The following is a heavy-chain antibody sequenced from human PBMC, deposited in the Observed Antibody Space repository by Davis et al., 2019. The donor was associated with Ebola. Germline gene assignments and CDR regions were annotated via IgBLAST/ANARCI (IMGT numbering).Heavy chain of an antibody. D-gene: IGHD3-10*01. CDR2: INSDGLKT. J-gene: IGHJ4*02. V-gene: IGHV3-11*01. Sequence: PGGSLRLSCAVSGFTFSDYYMTWVRQAPGKGLEWISYINSDGLKTFYADSVMGRFIVSRDNAGNSLFLQMDSLRADDTGTYWCARMRGGFDAWGQGTLVTVSS. CDR3: ARMRGGFDA. CDR1: GFTFSDYY.